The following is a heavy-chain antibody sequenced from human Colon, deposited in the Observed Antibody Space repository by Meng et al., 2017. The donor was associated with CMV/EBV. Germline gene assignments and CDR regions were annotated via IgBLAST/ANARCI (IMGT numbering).Heavy chain of an antibody. J-gene: IGHJ6*02. CDR3: ARDGNDCIDGVCDYYYYGMDV. V-gene: IGHV3-66*02. CDR2: IYRGGRT. CDR1: GFTVRSNY. D-gene: IGHD2-8*01. Sequence: GESLKISCAASGFTVRSNYMTWVRQAPGKGLEWVSVIYRGGRTQYADSVKGRFTISSDNSKNTLYLQMHSLRAEDTAVYYCARDGNDCIDGVCDYYYYGMDVWGQGTTVTVSS.